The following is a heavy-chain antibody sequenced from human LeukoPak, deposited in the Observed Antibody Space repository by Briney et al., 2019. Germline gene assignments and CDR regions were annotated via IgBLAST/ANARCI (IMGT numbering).Heavy chain of an antibody. D-gene: IGHD6-13*01. Sequence: SETLSLTCTVSGGSISSGGCYWSWIRQPPGKGLEWIGYIYHSGSTYYNPSLKSRVTISVDTSKNQFSLKLSSVTAADAAVYYCARKKTIAAVSYRRGWFAPWGQGTRVTVSS. J-gene: IGHJ5*02. CDR3: ARKKTIAAVSYRRGWFAP. CDR1: GGSISSGGCY. CDR2: IYHSGST. V-gene: IGHV4-30-2*01.